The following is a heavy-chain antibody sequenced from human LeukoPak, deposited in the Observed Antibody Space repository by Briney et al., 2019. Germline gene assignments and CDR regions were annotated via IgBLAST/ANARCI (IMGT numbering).Heavy chain of an antibody. CDR3: ARDCGGDSYLGAFDI. J-gene: IGHJ3*02. D-gene: IGHD2-21*02. CDR2: VYYSGTT. Sequence: SETLSLTCSVSGYSISSGYYWGWIRQPPGKGLEWIGNVYYSGTTNYNPSLKSRLTISVDTSKNQFSLKLNSVTAADTAVYFCARDCGGDSYLGAFDIWGQGTMVTVSS. V-gene: IGHV4-38-2*02. CDR1: GYSISSGYY.